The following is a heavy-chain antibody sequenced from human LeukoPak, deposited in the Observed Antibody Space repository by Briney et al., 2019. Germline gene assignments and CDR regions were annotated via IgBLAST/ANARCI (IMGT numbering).Heavy chain of an antibody. D-gene: IGHD3-22*01. CDR2: ISYDGSNK. CDR3: ATAPTLTYYYDSSGYYLDY. CDR1: GFTFRNYG. Sequence: GGSLRLSCAASGFTFRNYGMHWVRQAPGKGLEWVAVISYDGSNKYYADSVKGRFTISRDNSKNTLYLQMNSLRAEDTAVYYCATAPTLTYYYDSSGYYLDYWGQGTLVTVSS. J-gene: IGHJ4*02. V-gene: IGHV3-30*03.